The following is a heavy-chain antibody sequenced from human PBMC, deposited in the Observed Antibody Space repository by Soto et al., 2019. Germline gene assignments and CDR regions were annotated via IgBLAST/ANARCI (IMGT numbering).Heavy chain of an antibody. CDR3: ASDYARAGFDP. J-gene: IGHJ5*02. CDR1: GGSISSYY. D-gene: IGHD2-2*01. Sequence: SETLSLTGSVSGGSISSYYWSWIRQPPGKGLEWIGYIYYSGSTTYNPSLKSRVTIAVDTAKNQFSRKLSAVTAADTAVYYCASDYARAGFDPCGQGTLVTVSS. CDR2: IYYSGST. V-gene: IGHV4-59*01.